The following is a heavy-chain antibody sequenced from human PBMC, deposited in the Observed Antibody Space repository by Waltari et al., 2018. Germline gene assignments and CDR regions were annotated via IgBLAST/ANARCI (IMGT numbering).Heavy chain of an antibody. J-gene: IGHJ5*02. CDR2: VGPKDGET. D-gene: IGHD2-15*01. V-gene: IGHV1-69-2*01. Sequence: EVQLLQSGAEVKKPGATVKIYCQSSGSTFTDYYRHWVKQTPGKGLEWMGRVGPKDGETIYAEKFQDRVTISADTSTDTVYMIMNGLRFDDTALYFCSRSGSDDWFDPWGRGTPVTVVS. CDR3: SRSGSDDWFDP. CDR1: GSTFTDYY.